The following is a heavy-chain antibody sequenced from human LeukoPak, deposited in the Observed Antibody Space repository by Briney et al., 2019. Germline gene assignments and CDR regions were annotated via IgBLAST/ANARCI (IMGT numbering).Heavy chain of an antibody. D-gene: IGHD6-13*01. CDR3: ARVDKSSSWYRNWFDP. V-gene: IGHV4-34*01. CDR1: GGSFSGYY. Sequence: SETLSLTCAVYGGSFSGYYWSWIRQPPGKGLEWIGEINHSGSTNYNPSLKNRVTISVDTSKNQFSLKLSSVTAADTAVYYCARVDKSSSWYRNWFDPWGQRTLVTVSS. CDR2: INHSGST. J-gene: IGHJ5*02.